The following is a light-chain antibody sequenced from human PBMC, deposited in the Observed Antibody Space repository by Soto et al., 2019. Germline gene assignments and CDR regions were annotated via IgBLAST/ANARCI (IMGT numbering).Light chain of an antibody. Sequence: IVLTQSPGTLSLSPGERATLSCWASQSVGNNYLAWYQQQPGQAPRLLIFGASSRATGIPDRFSGSGSGTDLTLTISRLEPEDSAFYICQQYGYGADSFGQGTKLEIK. CDR3: QQYGYGADS. CDR2: GAS. J-gene: IGKJ2*01. CDR1: QSVGNNY. V-gene: IGKV3-20*01.